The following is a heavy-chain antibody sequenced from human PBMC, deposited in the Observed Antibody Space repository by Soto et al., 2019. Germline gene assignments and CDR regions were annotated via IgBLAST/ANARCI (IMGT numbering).Heavy chain of an antibody. V-gene: IGHV3-33*05. Sequence: QVQVVESGGGVVQPGRSLRLSCAASGFIFSTYAMHWVRQAPGKGLEWVALISYDGTKKYYAESVKGRFTISRDNSKNTVSVQMSSLRTEDTAVYYCARDDYGMDVWGQGTTVTVSS. CDR3: ARDDYGMDV. CDR1: GFIFSTYA. J-gene: IGHJ6*02. CDR2: ISYDGTKK.